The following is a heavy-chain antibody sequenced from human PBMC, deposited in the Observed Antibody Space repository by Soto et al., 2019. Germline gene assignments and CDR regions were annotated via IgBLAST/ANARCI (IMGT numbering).Heavy chain of an antibody. CDR2: VDHSGST. CDR1: GGSFSGYY. D-gene: IGHD7-27*01. V-gene: IGHV4-34*01. Sequence: SETLSLTCAVYGGSFSGYYWSWIRQTEEKGLEWIGDVDHSGSTNYNPSLKSRVTISVDTSKNQFSLKLDSVTTADTAVYYCARGVPGFWGQGTLVTVSS. CDR3: ARGVPGF. J-gene: IGHJ4*02.